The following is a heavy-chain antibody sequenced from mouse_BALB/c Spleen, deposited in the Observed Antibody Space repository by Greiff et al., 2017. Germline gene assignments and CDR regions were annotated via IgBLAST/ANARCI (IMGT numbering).Heavy chain of an antibody. CDR3: ARGAPYSYWYFDV. CDR2: ISYDGSN. V-gene: IGHV3-6*02. D-gene: IGHD1-1*01. CDR1: GYSITSGYY. Sequence: EVQLQESGPGLVKPSQSLSLTCSVTGYSITSGYYWNWIRQFPGNKLEWMGYISYDGSNNYNPSLKNRISITRDTSKNQFFLKLNSVTTEDTATYYCARGAPYSYWYFDVWGAGTTVTVSS. J-gene: IGHJ1*01.